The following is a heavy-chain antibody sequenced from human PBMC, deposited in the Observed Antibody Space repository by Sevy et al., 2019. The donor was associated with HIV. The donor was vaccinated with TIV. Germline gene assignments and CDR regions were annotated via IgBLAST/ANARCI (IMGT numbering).Heavy chain of an antibody. D-gene: IGHD3-16*02. J-gene: IGHJ5*02. Sequence: ASVKVSCKASGYTFTSYDINWVRQATGQGLEWMGWMNPNSGNTGYAQNFQGRVTMTRNTSISTAYMELSSLRSEDTAVYYCARAPSFGDYDYVWGSYRTSFNWFDPRGQGTLVTVSS. V-gene: IGHV1-8*01. CDR2: MNPNSGNT. CDR3: ARAPSFGDYDYVWGSYRTSFNWFDP. CDR1: GYTFTSYD.